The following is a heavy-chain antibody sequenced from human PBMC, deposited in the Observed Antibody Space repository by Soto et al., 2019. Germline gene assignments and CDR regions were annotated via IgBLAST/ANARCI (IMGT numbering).Heavy chain of an antibody. Sequence: SVKVSCKASGGTFSSYAISWVRQAPGQGLEWMGGIIPIFGTANYAQKFQGRVTITADESTSTAYMELSSLRSEDTAVYYCARELRIAARLGVLRLFWDVWGQGTTVTVSS. CDR1: GGTFSSYA. V-gene: IGHV1-69*13. CDR2: IIPIFGTA. J-gene: IGHJ6*02. CDR3: ARELRIAARLGVLRLFWDV. D-gene: IGHD6-6*01.